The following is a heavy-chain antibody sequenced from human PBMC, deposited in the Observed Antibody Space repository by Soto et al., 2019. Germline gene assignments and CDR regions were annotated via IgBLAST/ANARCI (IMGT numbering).Heavy chain of an antibody. D-gene: IGHD2-15*01. CDR1: GFTFSSYS. J-gene: IGHJ4*02. V-gene: IGHV3-48*02. CDR3: ASDKGYSFDI. CDR2: FGWSVTDI. Sequence: EVQLVESGGGFVQPGGSLRLSCAASGFTFSSYSMNWVRQAPGKGLEWVSYFGWSVTDISYAESVKGRFTISRDNAKNSLYLQMNSLRDEDTAVYYCASDKGYSFDIWGQGTQVIVSS.